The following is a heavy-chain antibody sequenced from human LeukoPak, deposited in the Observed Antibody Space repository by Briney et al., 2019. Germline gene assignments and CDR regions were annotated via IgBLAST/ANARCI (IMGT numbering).Heavy chain of an antibody. V-gene: IGHV3-48*03. D-gene: IGHD5-12*01. CDR3: ARDRSSGFSGHGIVDY. Sequence: PGGSLRLSCAASGFTFSSYEMNWVRQAPGKGLEWVSYISSSGSTIYYADSVKGRFTISRDNAKNSLYLQMNSLRAEDTAVYYCARDRSSGFSGHGIVDYWGQGTLVTVSS. CDR1: GFTFSSYE. CDR2: ISSSGSTI. J-gene: IGHJ4*02.